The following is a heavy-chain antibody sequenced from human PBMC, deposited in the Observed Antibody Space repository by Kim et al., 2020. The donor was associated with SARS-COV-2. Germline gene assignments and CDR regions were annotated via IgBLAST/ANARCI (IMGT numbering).Heavy chain of an antibody. CDR3: ARGRCGSTSCYTGVWFDP. J-gene: IGHJ5*02. CDR1: GYTFTGYY. CDR2: INPNSGGT. Sequence: ASVKVSCKASGYTFTGYYMHWVRQAPGQGLEWMGWINPNSGGTNYAQKFQGRVTMTRDTSISTAYMELSRLRSDDTAVYYCARGRCGSTSCYTGVWFDPWGQGTLVTVSS. V-gene: IGHV1-2*02. D-gene: IGHD2-2*02.